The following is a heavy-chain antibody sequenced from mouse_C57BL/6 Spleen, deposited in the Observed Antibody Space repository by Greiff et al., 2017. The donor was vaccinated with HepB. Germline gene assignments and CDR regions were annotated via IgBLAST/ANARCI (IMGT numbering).Heavy chain of an antibody. V-gene: IGHV1-82*01. CDR3: ARSDIYDGNLWYFDY. J-gene: IGHJ2*01. CDR1: GYAFSSSW. D-gene: IGHD2-1*01. Sequence: QVQLQQSGPELVKPGASVKISCKASGYAFSSSWMNWVKQRPGKGLEWIGRIYPGDGDTNYNGKFKGKATLTADKSSSTAYMQLSSLTSEDSAVYFGARSDIYDGNLWYFDYWGQGTTLTVSS. CDR2: IYPGDGDT.